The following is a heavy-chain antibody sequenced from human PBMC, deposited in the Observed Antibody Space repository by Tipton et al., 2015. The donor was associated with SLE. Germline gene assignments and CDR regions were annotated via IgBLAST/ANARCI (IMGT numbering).Heavy chain of an antibody. CDR2: IYYSGST. D-gene: IGHD3-3*01. V-gene: IGHV4-39*07. CDR1: GGSVSSGSYY. J-gene: IGHJ4*02. CDR3: ATRGAIGVVTFFDS. Sequence: TLSLTCTVSGGSVSSGSYYWAWIRQPPGKGPEWIGTIYYSGSTYYYPSLKSRITISVDTSKNQFSLEVRSVTAADTAVYYCATRGAIGVVTFFDSWGQGTLGTVSS.